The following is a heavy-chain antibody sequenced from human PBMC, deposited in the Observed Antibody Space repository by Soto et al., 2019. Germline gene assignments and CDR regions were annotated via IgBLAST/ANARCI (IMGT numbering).Heavy chain of an antibody. CDR1: GGSISSGGYY. V-gene: IGHV4-31*03. CDR2: IYYSGST. J-gene: IGHJ3*02. Sequence: PSETLSLTCTVSGGSISSGGYYWSWIRQHPGKGLEWIGYIYYSGSTYYNPSLKSRVTISVDTSKNQFSLKLSSVTAADTAVYYCARQAHARCWSGYYAKDTEFNFDIWGQGTMVTVS. CDR3: ARQAHARCWSGYYAKDTEFNFDI. D-gene: IGHD3-3*01.